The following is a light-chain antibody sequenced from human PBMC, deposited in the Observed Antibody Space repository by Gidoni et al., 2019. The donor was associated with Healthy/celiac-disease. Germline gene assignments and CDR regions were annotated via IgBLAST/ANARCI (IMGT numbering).Light chain of an antibody. Sequence: QSVLTQPPAASGTPGQRVTSSFSGSSSNIGSNYVYWYQQLPGTAPRLLIYRNNQRPSGVPYRFSCSQSGTSASLAISGLLSEDEAAYYCAAWDDRLSVWVFGGGTKLTVL. CDR1: SSNIGSNY. CDR3: AAWDDRLSVWV. CDR2: RNN. V-gene: IGLV1-47*01. J-gene: IGLJ3*02.